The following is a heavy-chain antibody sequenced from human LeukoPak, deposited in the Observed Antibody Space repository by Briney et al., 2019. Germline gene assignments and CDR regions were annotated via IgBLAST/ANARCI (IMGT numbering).Heavy chain of an antibody. CDR1: GGSISSSNW. D-gene: IGHD3-9*01. Sequence: PSETLSLTCAVSGGSISSSNWWSWVRQPPGKGLEWIGEIYHSGSTNYNPSLKSRVTISVDKSKNQFSLKLSSVTAADTAVYYCASGAPDLRYFDWLGGFDYWGQGTLVTVSS. V-gene: IGHV4-4*02. CDR2: IYHSGST. CDR3: ASGAPDLRYFDWLGGFDY. J-gene: IGHJ4*02.